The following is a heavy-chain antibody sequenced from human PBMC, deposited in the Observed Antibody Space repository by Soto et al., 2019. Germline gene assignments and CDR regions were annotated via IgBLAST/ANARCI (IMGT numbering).Heavy chain of an antibody. Sequence: ASVKVSCKASGYTFTSYYMHWLRQAPGQGLEWMGIINPSGGSTSYAQKFQGRVTMTRDTSTSTVYMELSSLRSEDTAVYYCARDQNYYDSSGPAAFDIWGQGTMVTVSS. CDR2: INPSGGST. V-gene: IGHV1-46*01. J-gene: IGHJ3*02. CDR3: ARDQNYYDSSGPAAFDI. CDR1: GYTFTSYY. D-gene: IGHD3-22*01.